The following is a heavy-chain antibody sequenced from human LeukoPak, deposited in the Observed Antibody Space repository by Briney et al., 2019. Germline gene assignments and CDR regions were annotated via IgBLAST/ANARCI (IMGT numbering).Heavy chain of an antibody. J-gene: IGHJ4*02. CDR3: ARCIAARPRVDY. V-gene: IGHV4-38-2*02. D-gene: IGHD6-6*01. Sequence: PSETLSLTCTVSGYSISSGYYWGWIRQPPGKGLEWIGSIYHSGSTYYNPSLKSRVTISVDTSKNQFSLKLSSVTAADTAVYYCARCIAARPRVDYWGQGTLVTVSS. CDR1: GYSISSGYY. CDR2: IYHSGST.